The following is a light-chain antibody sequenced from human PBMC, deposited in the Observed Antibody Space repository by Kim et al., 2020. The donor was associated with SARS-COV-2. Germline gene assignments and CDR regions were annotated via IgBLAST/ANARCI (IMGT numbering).Light chain of an antibody. CDR3: EQYAKWPYS. V-gene: IGKV3D-15*01. Sequence: VAPGERATLSCRASESVTYNLAWYQQKPGQPPRLLIYGTSIRDTDIPARVSGSGSGTQFTLTINSLQPEDSAFYYCEQYAKWPYSFGQGTKLEIK. J-gene: IGKJ2*03. CDR1: ESVTYN. CDR2: GTS.